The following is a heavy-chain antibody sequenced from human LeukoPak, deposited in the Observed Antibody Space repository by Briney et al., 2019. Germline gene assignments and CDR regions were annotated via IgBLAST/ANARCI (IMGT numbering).Heavy chain of an antibody. V-gene: IGHV3-23*01. CDR1: GFTFSSYA. CDR2: ISGSGGST. Sequence: PGGSLRLSCAASGFTFSSYAMSWVRQAPGKGLEWVSAISGSGGSTYYADSVKGRFTISRDNSKNTLYLQMNSLRAEDTAVYYCAKAGGKQQLVRTFDYWGQGTLVTVSS. J-gene: IGHJ4*02. D-gene: IGHD6-13*01. CDR3: AKAGGKQQLVRTFDY.